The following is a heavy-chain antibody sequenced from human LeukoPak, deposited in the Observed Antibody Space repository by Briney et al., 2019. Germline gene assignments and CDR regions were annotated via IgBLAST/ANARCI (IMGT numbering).Heavy chain of an antibody. CDR1: GGSFSGYY. J-gene: IGHJ4*02. Sequence: SETLSLTCAVYGGSFSGYYWSWIRQPPGKGLEWIGEINHGGSTNYNPSLKSRVTISVDTSKNQFSLKLSSVTAADTAVYYCARGLPLIRYFDWLQPRYLDYWGPGTLVTVSS. CDR3: ARGLPLIRYFDWLQPRYLDY. CDR2: INHGGST. V-gene: IGHV4-34*01. D-gene: IGHD3-9*01.